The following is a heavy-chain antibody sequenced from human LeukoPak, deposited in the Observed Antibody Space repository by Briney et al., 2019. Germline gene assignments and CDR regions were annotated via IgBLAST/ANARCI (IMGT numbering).Heavy chain of an antibody. V-gene: IGHV4-34*01. D-gene: IGHD6-13*01. J-gene: IGHJ4*02. CDR1: GGSFSGYY. CDR2: INHSGST. CDR3: ARSAYSSSWTSNPFDY. Sequence: SETLSLTCAVYGGSFSGYYWSWIRQPPGKGLEWIGEINHSGSTNYNPSLKSRVTISVDTSKNQFSLKLSSVTAADTAVYYCARSAYSSSWTSNPFDYWGQGTLVTVSS.